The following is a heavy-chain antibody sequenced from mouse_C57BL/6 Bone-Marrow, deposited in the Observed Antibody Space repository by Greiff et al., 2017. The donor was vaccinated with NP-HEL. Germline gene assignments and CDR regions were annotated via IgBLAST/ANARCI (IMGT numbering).Heavy chain of an antibody. Sequence: VQLQQSGAELVRPGASVTLSCKASGYTFTDYEMHWVKQTPVHGLEWIGAIDPDTGGTAYNQKFKGKAILTADKSSSTAYMELRSLTSEDSAVYYCTRTYGSGPWFAYWGQGTLVTVSA. D-gene: IGHD1-1*01. J-gene: IGHJ3*01. V-gene: IGHV1-15*01. CDR1: GYTFTDYE. CDR2: IDPDTGGT. CDR3: TRTYGSGPWFAY.